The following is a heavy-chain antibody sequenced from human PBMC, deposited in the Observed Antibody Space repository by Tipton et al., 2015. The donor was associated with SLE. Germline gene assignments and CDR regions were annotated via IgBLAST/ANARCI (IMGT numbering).Heavy chain of an antibody. J-gene: IGHJ3*02. CDR3: ARGGDPRRAFDI. D-gene: IGHD7-27*01. CDR1: GGSFSGYY. CDR2: INHSGST. V-gene: IGHV4-34*01. Sequence: TLSLTCAVYGGSFSGYYWSWIRQPPGKGLEWIGEINHSGSTYYNTSLKSRVTMSVDTSKNQFSLKLSSVTAADTAVYYCARGGDPRRAFDIWGQGTMVTVSS.